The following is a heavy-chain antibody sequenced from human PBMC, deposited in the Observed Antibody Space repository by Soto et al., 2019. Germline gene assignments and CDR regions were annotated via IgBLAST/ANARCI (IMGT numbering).Heavy chain of an antibody. CDR3: ARDRSSLDAFDI. Sequence: GGSLRLSCAASGFTFSTYAMSWVRQPPGKGLEWVANIKQDGSEKYYVDSVKGRFTISRDNAKNSLFLQMNSLRAEDTAVYYCARDRSSLDAFDIWGQGTMVTVSS. J-gene: IGHJ3*02. CDR2: IKQDGSEK. D-gene: IGHD6-13*01. V-gene: IGHV3-7*01. CDR1: GFTFSTYA.